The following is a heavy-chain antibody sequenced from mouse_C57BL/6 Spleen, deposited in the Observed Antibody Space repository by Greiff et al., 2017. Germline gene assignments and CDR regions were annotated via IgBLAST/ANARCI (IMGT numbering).Heavy chain of an antibody. V-gene: IGHV1-64*01. CDR2: IHPNSGST. CDR3: ARGYYDYEAAWFAY. D-gene: IGHD2-4*01. CDR1: GYTFTSYW. J-gene: IGHJ3*01. Sequence: QVQLQQPGAELVKPGASVTLSCKASGYTFTSYWMHWVKQRPGQGLEWIGMIHPNSGSTNYNEKFKGKATLTVDKSSSTAYMQLSSLTSEDSAVYYCARGYYDYEAAWFAYWGQGTLVTVSA.